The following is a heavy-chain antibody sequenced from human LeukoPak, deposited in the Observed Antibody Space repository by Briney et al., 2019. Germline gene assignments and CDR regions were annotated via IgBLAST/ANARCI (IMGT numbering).Heavy chain of an antibody. CDR2: INSGGDTI. CDR3: ARGGYGWTFKQ. D-gene: IGHD5-18*01. V-gene: IGHV3-11*01. J-gene: IGHJ4*02. Sequence: PGGSLRLSCTASGFSFRDNFMGWIRQAPGKGLEWVSYINSGGDTIHYLDAVKGRFSISRDNSKRSLYLQMSRLKVDDTAVYYCARGGYGWTFKQWGQGTLVSVSS. CDR1: GFSFRDNF.